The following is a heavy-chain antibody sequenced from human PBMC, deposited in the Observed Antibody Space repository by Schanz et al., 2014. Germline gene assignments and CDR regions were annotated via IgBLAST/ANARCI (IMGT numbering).Heavy chain of an antibody. J-gene: IGHJ6*02. CDR3: ATIGVNDYWRFGLDL. D-gene: IGHD3-16*01. CDR2: FIPIVDIT. CDR1: GGTFTSYA. V-gene: IGHV1-69*04. Sequence: QVQLVQSGAEVRKPGSSVRVSCTASGGTFTSYAFSWVRQAPGQGLEWMGRFIPIVDITNYAQKFLGRVTITADKSTSTAYMELKSLRSADTAVYYCATIGVNDYWRFGLDLWGQGTTVTVSS.